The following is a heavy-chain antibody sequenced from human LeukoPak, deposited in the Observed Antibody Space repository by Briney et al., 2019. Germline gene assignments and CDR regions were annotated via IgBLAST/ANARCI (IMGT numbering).Heavy chain of an antibody. J-gene: IGHJ4*02. Sequence: PGGSLRLSCAASGFTFSSYAMSWVRQAPRKGLEWVSVISGSGGSTNYADSVKGRFTISRDNSKNTLYLQMNSLRAEDTAVYYCAKGPITMVRGVIIFGDYWGQGTLVTVSS. CDR1: GFTFSSYA. CDR3: AKGPITMVRGVIIFGDY. D-gene: IGHD3-10*01. CDR2: ISGSGGST. V-gene: IGHV3-23*01.